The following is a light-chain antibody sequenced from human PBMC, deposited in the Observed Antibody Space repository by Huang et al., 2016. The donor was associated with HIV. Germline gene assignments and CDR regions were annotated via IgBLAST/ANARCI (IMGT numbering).Light chain of an antibody. CDR1: RSLLHSNGYNY. CDR2: LGS. Sequence: DIVMIQSPLSLPVTPGEPAFISCTSSRSLLHSNGYNYLDWYLQKPGQSPQLLIFLGSNRASGVPDSFSGSGSGTYFSLKISRVEAEDVGVYYCMQALHTPYTFGQGTKLEIK. CDR3: MQALHTPYT. V-gene: IGKV2-28*01. J-gene: IGKJ2*01.